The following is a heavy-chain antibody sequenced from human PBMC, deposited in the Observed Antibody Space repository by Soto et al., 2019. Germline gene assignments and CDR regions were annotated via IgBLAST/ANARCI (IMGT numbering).Heavy chain of an antibody. Sequence: ALLNVYRKSSGYAYSIDRVGWGLMTPGQGLEWMGWISAYNGNTNYAQKLQGRVTMTTDTSTSTAYMELRSLRSDDTAVYYCARVKYELLWNFDYWCQGTLVTVSS. CDR3: ARVKYELLWNFDY. D-gene: IGHD2-2*01. V-gene: IGHV1-18*01. CDR1: GYAYSIDR. J-gene: IGHJ4*02. CDR2: ISAYNGNT.